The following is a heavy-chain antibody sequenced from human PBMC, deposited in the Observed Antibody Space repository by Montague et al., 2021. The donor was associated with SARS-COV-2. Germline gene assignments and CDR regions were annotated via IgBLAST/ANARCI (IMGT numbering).Heavy chain of an antibody. V-gene: IGHV3-23*03. CDR1: VFTFSSYA. J-gene: IGHJ3*02. D-gene: IGHD3-3*01. CDR3: AKDVAIKHDFWSGYRYDAFDI. Sequence: SLRLSCVASVFTFSSYAMNCVRQAPGKGLAWVSVIYSCGSSTYYPDSVKGRFTISRDNSKNTLYLQMNSLRAEDTAVYYFAKDVAIKHDFWSGYRYDAFDIWGQGTMVTVSS. CDR2: IYSCGSST.